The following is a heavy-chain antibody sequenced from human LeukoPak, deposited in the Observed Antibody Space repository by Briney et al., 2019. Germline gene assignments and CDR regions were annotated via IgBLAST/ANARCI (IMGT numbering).Heavy chain of an antibody. D-gene: IGHD3-10*01. V-gene: IGHV4-59*02. CDR3: ARDSGDY. Sequence: SETLSLTCTVSGGSVSSYYWSWIRQPPGKGLEWIGYIYYSGSTNYNPSLKSRVTISVDTSKNQFSLKLSSVTAADTAVYYCARDSGDYWGQGTLVTVSS. CDR1: GGSVSSYY. J-gene: IGHJ4*02. CDR2: IYYSGST.